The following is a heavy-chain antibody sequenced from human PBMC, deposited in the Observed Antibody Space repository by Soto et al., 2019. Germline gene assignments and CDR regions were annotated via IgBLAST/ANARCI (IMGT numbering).Heavy chain of an antibody. Sequence: GGSLRLSCAASGFTFNSYVMTWVRQAPGEGLEWVSFISISGGYKYYADSVKGRFTISRDNDNYSLYLEMRSVRAEDTAVYYCARDCRLVPTHFFDFWGQGTLVTVSS. D-gene: IGHD2-8*02. J-gene: IGHJ4*02. CDR1: GFTFNSYV. CDR2: ISISGGYK. CDR3: ARDCRLVPTHFFDF. V-gene: IGHV3-21*01.